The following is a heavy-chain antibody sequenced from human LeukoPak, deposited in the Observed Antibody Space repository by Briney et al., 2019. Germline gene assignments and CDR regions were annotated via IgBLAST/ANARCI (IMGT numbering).Heavy chain of an antibody. CDR2: IWYDGSNK. CDR3: ARGEAAAGIYGY. V-gene: IGHV3-33*01. CDR1: GFTFSSYG. J-gene: IGHJ4*02. D-gene: IGHD6-13*01. Sequence: GGSLRLSCAASGFTFSSYGMHWVRQAPGKGLEWVAVIWYDGSNKYYADSVKGRFTISRDNSKNTLYLQMNSLRAEDTAVYCCARGEAAAGIYGYWGQGTLVTVSS.